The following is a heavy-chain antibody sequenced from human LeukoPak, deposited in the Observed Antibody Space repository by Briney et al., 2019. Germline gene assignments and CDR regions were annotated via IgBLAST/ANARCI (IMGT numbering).Heavy chain of an antibody. V-gene: IGHV4-4*07. CDR3: ARGPYKYDGSGAFDI. CDR2: IHTSGST. D-gene: IGHD3-22*01. J-gene: IGHJ3*02. CDR1: GGSISSYY. Sequence: SETLSLTCTVSGGSISSYYWSWIRQPAGKGLEWIGRIHTSGSTNYSPSLKSRVTISVVTSKNQFSLKLTSVTAADTAVYYCARGPYKYDGSGAFDIWGQGTMVTVSS.